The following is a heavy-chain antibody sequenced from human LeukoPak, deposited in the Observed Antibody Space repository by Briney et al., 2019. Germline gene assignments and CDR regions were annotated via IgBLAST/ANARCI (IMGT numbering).Heavy chain of an antibody. D-gene: IGHD3-3*01. J-gene: IGHJ4*02. CDR3: AREDMVGFWSGYYYY. CDR1: GGSNSSGDYY. CDR2: IYYSGST. Sequence: SETLSLTCTVSGGSNSSGDYYWSWIRQPPGKGLEWIGYIYYSGSTYYNPSLKSRVTISVDTSKNQFSLKLSSVTAADTAVYYCAREDMVGFWSGYYYYWGQGTLVTVSS. V-gene: IGHV4-30-4*01.